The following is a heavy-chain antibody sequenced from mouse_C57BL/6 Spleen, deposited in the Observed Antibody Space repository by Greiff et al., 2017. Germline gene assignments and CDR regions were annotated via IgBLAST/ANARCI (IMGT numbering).Heavy chain of an antibody. CDR3: ARTDYGYDEGAWFAY. CDR2: IYPGNGNT. Sequence: VQLQQSGPELVKPGASVKISCKASGYSFTSYYIHWVKQRPGQGLEWIGWIYPGNGNTKYNEKFKGKATLTADTSSSTAYMQLSSLTSENSAVYYCARTDYGYDEGAWFAYWGQGTLVTVSA. D-gene: IGHD2-2*01. J-gene: IGHJ3*01. V-gene: IGHV1-66*01. CDR1: GYSFTSYY.